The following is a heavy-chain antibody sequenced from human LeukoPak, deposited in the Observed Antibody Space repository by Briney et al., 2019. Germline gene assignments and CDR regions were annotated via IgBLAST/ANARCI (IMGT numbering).Heavy chain of an antibody. Sequence: GESLKISCKGSGYSFTSYWIGWVRQMPGKGLEWMGIIYPGDSDTRYSPSFQGQVTISADKSISTAYLQWSSLKASDTAMYYCARQWRRTGTTGKGALDIWGQGTMVTVSS. J-gene: IGHJ3*02. CDR2: IYPGDSDT. V-gene: IGHV5-51*01. CDR3: ARQWRRTGTTGKGALDI. CDR1: GYSFTSYW. D-gene: IGHD1-1*01.